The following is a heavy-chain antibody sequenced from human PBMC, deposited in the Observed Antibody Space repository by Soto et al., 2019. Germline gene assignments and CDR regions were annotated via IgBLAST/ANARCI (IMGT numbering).Heavy chain of an antibody. CDR1: GGSISSYY. Sequence: PSETLSLTCTVSGGSISSYYWSWIRQPAGKGLEWIGRIYTSGSTNYNPSLKSRVTMSVDTSKNQFSLKLSSVTAADTAVYYCASLSYYDSSGYRKYFQHWGQGTLVTSPQ. J-gene: IGHJ1*01. CDR2: IYTSGST. CDR3: ASLSYYDSSGYRKYFQH. D-gene: IGHD3-22*01. V-gene: IGHV4-4*07.